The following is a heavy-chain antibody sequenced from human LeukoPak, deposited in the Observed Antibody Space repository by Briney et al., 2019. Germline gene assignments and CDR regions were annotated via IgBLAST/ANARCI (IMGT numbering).Heavy chain of an antibody. D-gene: IGHD1-26*01. CDR2: ISGSGGST. CDR1: GFTFSSYA. CDR3: AKGSRSTGFDY. Sequence: GGSLRLSCAASGFTFSSYAMTWVRQARGKGLDWVSAISGSGGSTYYADSVKGRFTISRDNSKNTLYLQMNSLRVEDTAIYHCAKGSRSTGFDYWGQGTLVTVSS. J-gene: IGHJ4*02. V-gene: IGHV3-23*01.